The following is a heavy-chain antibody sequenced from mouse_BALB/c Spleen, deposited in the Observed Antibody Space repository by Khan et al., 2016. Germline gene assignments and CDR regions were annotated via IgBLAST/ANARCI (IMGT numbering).Heavy chain of an antibody. CDR1: GFTFSTYA. Sequence: EVELVESGGGLVQPGGSLKLSCAASGFTFSTYAMSWVRQTPDKRLELVATINSNGGSTYYPDNVKGRFTISRDNAKNTLYLQMSSLKSEDTAMYCCARVQQAVDYWGQGTSVTVSS. CDR2: INSNGGST. D-gene: IGHD2-14*01. V-gene: IGHV5-6-3*01. CDR3: ARVQQAVDY. J-gene: IGHJ4*01.